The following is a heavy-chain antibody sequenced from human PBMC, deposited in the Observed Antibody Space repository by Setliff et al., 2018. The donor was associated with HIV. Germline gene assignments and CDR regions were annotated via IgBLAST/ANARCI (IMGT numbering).Heavy chain of an antibody. Sequence: SATLSLTCTVSGDSISSGGYYWTWIRLHPGKGLEWVGYIYSSGTTYYNPSLKSRLNISTDTSENQFSLKLNSVTAADTALYYCARGGGVRDAFDLWGQGALVTVSS. D-gene: IGHD1-1*01. CDR3: ARGGGVRDAFDL. V-gene: IGHV4-31*03. CDR2: IYSSGTT. J-gene: IGHJ3*01. CDR1: GDSISSGGYY.